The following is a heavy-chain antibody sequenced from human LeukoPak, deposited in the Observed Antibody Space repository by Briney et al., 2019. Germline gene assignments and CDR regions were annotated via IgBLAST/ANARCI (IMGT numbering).Heavy chain of an antibody. D-gene: IGHD6-19*01. CDR2: IYYSGST. V-gene: IGHV4-59*08. CDR3: ARQSLGRSGWIDY. J-gene: IGHJ4*02. CDR1: GGSISSYY. Sequence: SETLSLTCTVSGGSISSYYWSWIRQPPGKGLEWIGYIYYSGSTNYNPSLKSRVTISVDTSKNQFSLKLSSVTAADTAVYYRARQSLGRSGWIDYWGQGTLVTVSS.